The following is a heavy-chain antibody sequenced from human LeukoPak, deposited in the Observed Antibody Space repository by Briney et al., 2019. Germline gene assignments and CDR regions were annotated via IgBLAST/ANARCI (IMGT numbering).Heavy chain of an antibody. V-gene: IGHV3-30*02. CDR2: IRYDGGKK. Sequence: PGRSLRLSCAASGFTFSSYGMHWVRQAPGKGLEWVAFIRYDGGKKYYADSVKGRFTIRRDNSKNTLYLQMNSLRAEDTALYYCAKTGSWGSSNYYFDYWGQGTLVTVSS. CDR3: AKTGSWGSSNYYFDY. CDR1: GFTFSSYG. D-gene: IGHD2-15*01. J-gene: IGHJ4*02.